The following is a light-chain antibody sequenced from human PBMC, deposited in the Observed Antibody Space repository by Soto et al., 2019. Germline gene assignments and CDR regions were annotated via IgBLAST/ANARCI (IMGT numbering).Light chain of an antibody. CDR1: SSDAGGYNY. J-gene: IGLJ2*01. Sequence: QSALTQPASVSGSPGQSITISCTGTSSDAGGYNYVSWYQQHPGKAPKLMIYDVSNRPSGVSDRFSGSKSGNTASLTISGLQAEDEADYYCTSYTSSSTIVVFGGGTKLTVL. CDR3: TSYTSSSTIVV. V-gene: IGLV2-14*01. CDR2: DVS.